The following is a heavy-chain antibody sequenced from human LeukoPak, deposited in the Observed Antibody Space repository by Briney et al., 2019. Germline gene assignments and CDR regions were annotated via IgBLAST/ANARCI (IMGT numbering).Heavy chain of an antibody. CDR1: GGSISSYY. V-gene: IGHV4-4*09. D-gene: IGHD5-18*01. J-gene: IGHJ6*03. CDR2: IYTSGST. Sequence: PSQTLSFTCTVSGGSISSYYCNWIRQPPGPGQELIGYIYTSGSTNYNPSLKSRVTISVDASTTQFSLKLRSVPAADTAAYYCARHRLDTADPYCYYYMDVWGKGATVTVSS. CDR3: ARHRLDTADPYCYYYMDV.